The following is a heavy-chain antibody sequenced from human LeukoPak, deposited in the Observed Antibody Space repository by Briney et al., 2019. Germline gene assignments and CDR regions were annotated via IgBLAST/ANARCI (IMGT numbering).Heavy chain of an antibody. V-gene: IGHV3-9*01. CDR3: ATGYDSSGYHAFDY. Sequence: PGGSLRLSCAASGFTFDDYAMHWVRQAPGKGLEWVSGISWNSGSIGYADSVKGRFTISRDNAKNSLYLQMNSLRAEDTALYYCATGYDSSGYHAFDYWGQGTLVTVSS. J-gene: IGHJ4*02. CDR2: ISWNSGSI. D-gene: IGHD3-22*01. CDR1: GFTFDDYA.